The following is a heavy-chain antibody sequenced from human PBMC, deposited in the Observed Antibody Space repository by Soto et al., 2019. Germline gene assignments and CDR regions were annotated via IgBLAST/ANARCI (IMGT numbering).Heavy chain of an antibody. J-gene: IGHJ6*03. D-gene: IGHD1-1*01. CDR3: ASKSPAGTDDYYYMDV. CDR2: IYRSGST. Sequence: PSETLSLTCTVSGDSVRNQYWSWIRRPPGRGLEWIGYIYRSGSTKYNPSLKSRLTISVDTSKNQFSLKLSSVTAADTAVYYCASKSPAGTDDYYYMDVWGKGTTVTVSS. CDR1: GDSVRNQY. V-gene: IGHV4-4*09.